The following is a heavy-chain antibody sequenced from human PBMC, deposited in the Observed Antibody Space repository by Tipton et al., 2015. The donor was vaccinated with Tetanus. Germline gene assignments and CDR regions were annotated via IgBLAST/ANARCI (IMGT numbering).Heavy chain of an antibody. CDR3: ARHPDFWSGYYFDL. J-gene: IGHJ4*02. CDR2: IYPGDSST. CDR1: GYTFTNAW. Sequence: QLVQSGAEVKKPGESLKISCQASGYTFTNAWIGWVRQMPGKGLEWMGVIYPGDSSTIYSPPFQGHVTISVDKSINTAYLQWDSLKASDTAIYYCARHPDFWSGYYFDLWGQGTLVNVSS. V-gene: IGHV5-51*01. D-gene: IGHD3-3*01.